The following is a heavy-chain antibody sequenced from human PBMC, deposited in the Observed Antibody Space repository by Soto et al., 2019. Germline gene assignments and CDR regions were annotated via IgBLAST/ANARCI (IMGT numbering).Heavy chain of an antibody. J-gene: IGHJ4*02. D-gene: IGHD2-2*01. CDR3: ARGLYSRYQLLYYFDY. CDR2: IWYDGSNK. Sequence: PGGSLRLSCAASGFTFSSYGIHWGRQAPGKGLEWVAVIWYDGSNKYYADSVKGRFTISRDNSKNTLYLQMNSLRAEDTAVYYCARGLYSRYQLLYYFDYWGQGTLVTVSS. V-gene: IGHV3-33*01. CDR1: GFTFSSYG.